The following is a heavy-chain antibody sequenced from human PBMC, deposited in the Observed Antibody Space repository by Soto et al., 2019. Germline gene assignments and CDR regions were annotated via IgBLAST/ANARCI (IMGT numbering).Heavy chain of an antibody. J-gene: IGHJ6*03. CDR1: GDSISGYY. V-gene: IGHV4-59*08. Sequence: QVQLQESGPGLVKPSETLSLTCTVSGDSISGYYWSWIRQPPGKGLEWIGYIYYSGTTNYNPSLKSRLTISVDTSKNQFSLKLSSVTAADTAVYFCARLGRSPVPGTTYYYHYLEVWGKGTTVAVSS. CDR3: ARLGRSPVPGTTYYYHYLEV. CDR2: IYYSGTT. D-gene: IGHD1-7*01.